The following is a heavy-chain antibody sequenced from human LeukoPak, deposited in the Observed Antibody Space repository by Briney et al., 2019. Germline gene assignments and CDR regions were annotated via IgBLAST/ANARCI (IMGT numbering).Heavy chain of an antibody. CDR3: ARAGHDCSSTSCYGGTYYFDY. J-gene: IGHJ4*02. CDR1: GYSISSGYY. Sequence: SETLSLTCAVSGYSISSGYYWGWIRQPPGKGLEWIGSIYHSGSTYYNPSLKSRVTISVDTSKNQFSLKLSSVTAADTAVYYCARAGHDCSSTSCYGGTYYFDYWGQGTLVTVSS. D-gene: IGHD2-2*01. V-gene: IGHV4-38-2*01. CDR2: IYHSGST.